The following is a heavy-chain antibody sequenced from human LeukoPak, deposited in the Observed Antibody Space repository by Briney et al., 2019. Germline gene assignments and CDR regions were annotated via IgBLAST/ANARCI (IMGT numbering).Heavy chain of an antibody. CDR3: AGEGITIFGVVIIAY. CDR1: GFTFSSYS. J-gene: IGHJ4*02. D-gene: IGHD3-3*01. Sequence: KSGGSLRLSCAASGFTFSSYSMNWVRQAPGKGLEWVSSISSSSSYIYYADSVKGRFTISRDNAKNSLYLQMNSLRAEDTAVYYCAGEGITIFGVVIIAYWGQGTLVTVSS. V-gene: IGHV3-21*01. CDR2: ISSSSSYI.